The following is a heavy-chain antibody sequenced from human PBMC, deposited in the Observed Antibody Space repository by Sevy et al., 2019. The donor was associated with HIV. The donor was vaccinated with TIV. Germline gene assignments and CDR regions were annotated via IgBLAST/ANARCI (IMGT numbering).Heavy chain of an antibody. CDR3: ARGASVVPTTGVWFDP. CDR2: ISTYNSNK. V-gene: IGHV1-18*01. Sequence: ASVKVSCKASGYTFDSYGITWVRQAPGQGLEWMGWISTYNSNKNYAQKFQGRVTMTTDTSTSTAYMELTSLISDDTAVYYCARGASVVPTTGVWFDPWGQGSLVTVSS. CDR1: GYTFDSYG. J-gene: IGHJ5*02. D-gene: IGHD5-12*01.